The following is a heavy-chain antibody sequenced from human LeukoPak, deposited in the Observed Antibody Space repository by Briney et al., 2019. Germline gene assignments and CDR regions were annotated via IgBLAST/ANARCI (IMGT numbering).Heavy chain of an antibody. CDR2: IAWNSGNT. Sequence: PGRSLRLSCAASGFTFDNYAMHWVRQAPGKGLEWVSGIAWNSGNTGFADSVKGRFTISRDNAENSLYLQMNILTPEDTAFYFCAKDMNSYGSGSSYNPWGPFDSWGQGTLVTVSS. D-gene: IGHD3-10*01. J-gene: IGHJ4*02. V-gene: IGHV3-9*01. CDR3: AKDMNSYGSGSSYNPWGPFDS. CDR1: GFTFDNYA.